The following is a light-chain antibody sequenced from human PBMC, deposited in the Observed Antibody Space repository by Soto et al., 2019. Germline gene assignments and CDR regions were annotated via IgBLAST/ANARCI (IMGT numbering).Light chain of an antibody. Sequence: QSALTQPASVSGSPGQSITISCTGSSSDIVYSFVSWYQQHPGKAPKLIIYGVINRPSGVPNRFSGSKSDNTASLTISGLQAEDEADYYCSSYTGSTTLVFGGRTKLTVL. CDR2: GVI. J-gene: IGLJ2*01. CDR1: SSDIVYSF. CDR3: SSYTGSTTLV. V-gene: IGLV2-14*03.